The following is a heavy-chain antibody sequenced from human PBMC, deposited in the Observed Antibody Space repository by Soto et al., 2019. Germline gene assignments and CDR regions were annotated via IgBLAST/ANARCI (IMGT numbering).Heavy chain of an antibody. CDR1: GFTFSSYE. CDR3: ASGEYYYYGMDV. V-gene: IGHV3-48*03. J-gene: IGHJ6*02. Sequence: PGGSLRLSCAASGFTFSSYEMNWVRQAPGKGLEWVSYISSSGSTIYYADSVKGRFTISRDNAKNSLYLQMNSLRAEDTAVYYCASGEYYYYGMDVWGQGTTVTVS. CDR2: ISSSGSTI.